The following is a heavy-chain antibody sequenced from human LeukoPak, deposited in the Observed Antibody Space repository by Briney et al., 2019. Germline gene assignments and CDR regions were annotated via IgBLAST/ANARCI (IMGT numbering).Heavy chain of an antibody. CDR1: GFTVSSNS. Sequence: TGGSLRLSCTVSGFTVSSNSMSWVRQAPGKGLEWVSFIYSDNTHYSDSVKGRFTISRDNSKNTLYLQMNSLRAEDAAVYYCARDHYGGNSDYWGQGTLVTVSS. CDR3: ARDHYGGNSDY. J-gene: IGHJ4*02. V-gene: IGHV3-53*01. CDR2: IYSDNT. D-gene: IGHD4-23*01.